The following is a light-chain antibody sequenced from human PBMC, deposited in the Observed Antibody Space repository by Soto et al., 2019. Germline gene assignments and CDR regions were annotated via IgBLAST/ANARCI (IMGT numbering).Light chain of an antibody. CDR1: SSDVGSYNL. V-gene: IGLV2-23*02. CDR2: EVS. CDR3: CSYAGSSTFYV. Sequence: QSVLTQPASVSGSPGQSITISCTGTSSDVGSYNLVSWYQQHPGKAPKLMIYEVSKRPSGVSNRFPGSKSGNTASLTISGLQAEDEADYYCCSYAGSSTFYVFVTGTKVTVL. J-gene: IGLJ1*01.